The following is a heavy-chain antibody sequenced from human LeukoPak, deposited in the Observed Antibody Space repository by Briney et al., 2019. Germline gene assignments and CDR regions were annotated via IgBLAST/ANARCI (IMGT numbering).Heavy chain of an antibody. CDR2: IYYSGST. J-gene: IGHJ5*02. Sequence: SETLSLTCTVSGGSISSSSYYWGWIRQPPGKGLEWIGSIYYSGSTYYNPSLKSRVTISVDTSKKQFSLKLSSVTAVDTAVYYCARRASDSSSGLRPKNWFDPWGQGTLVTVSS. V-gene: IGHV4-39*01. CDR3: ARRASDSSSGLRPKNWFDP. CDR1: GGSISSSSYY. D-gene: IGHD6-13*01.